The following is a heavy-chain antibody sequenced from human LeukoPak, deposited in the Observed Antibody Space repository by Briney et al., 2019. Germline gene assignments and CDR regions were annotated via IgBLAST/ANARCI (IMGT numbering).Heavy chain of an antibody. CDR3: ARDVSQVEELGFVDV. CDR1: GGSISSYY. D-gene: IGHD3-16*01. CDR2: IYYSGST. J-gene: IGHJ6*02. V-gene: IGHV4-59*01. Sequence: SETLSLTCTVSGGSISSYYWSWIRQPPGKGLEWIGYIYYSGSTSYNPSLKSRVTISVDTSKNQFSLKLSSVTAADTAVYYCARDVSQVEELGFVDVWGQGTTVTVSS.